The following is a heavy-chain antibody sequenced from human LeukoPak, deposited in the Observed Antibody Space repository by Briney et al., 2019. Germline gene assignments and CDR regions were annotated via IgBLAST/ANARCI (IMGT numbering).Heavy chain of an antibody. D-gene: IGHD3-10*01. J-gene: IGHJ5*02. V-gene: IGHV4-31*03. Sequence: SEILSLTCTVSGGSISSGGYYWSWIRQHPGKGLEWIGYIYYSGSTYYNPSLKSRVTISVDTSKNQFSLKLSSVTAADTAVYYCARGQATMVRGVSNWFDPWGQGTLVTVSS. CDR1: GGSISSGGYY. CDR2: IYYSGST. CDR3: ARGQATMVRGVSNWFDP.